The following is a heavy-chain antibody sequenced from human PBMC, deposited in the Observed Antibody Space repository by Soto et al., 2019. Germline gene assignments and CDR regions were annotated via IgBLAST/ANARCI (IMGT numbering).Heavy chain of an antibody. CDR1: GFTFSTYS. CDR2: MSSGPTTI. Sequence: EVQLVESGGGLVQPGRSLRLSCAASGFTFSTYSMNWVRQAPGKGLEGVAYMSSGPTTILYADSVKGRFTISGDNAKNSLYLQMSSLRDEDTAVYYCARERHCSSTNCYYFDHWGQGTLVTVSS. V-gene: IGHV3-48*02. D-gene: IGHD2-2*01. J-gene: IGHJ4*02. CDR3: ARERHCSSTNCYYFDH.